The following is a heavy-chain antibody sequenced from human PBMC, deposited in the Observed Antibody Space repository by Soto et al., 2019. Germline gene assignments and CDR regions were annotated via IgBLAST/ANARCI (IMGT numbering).Heavy chain of an antibody. V-gene: IGHV3-23*01. Sequence: EVQLLESGGGLVQPGGSLRLSCAASGFTFSSYAMSWVRQAPGKGLEWVSAISGSGGSTYYADSVKGRFTISRDNSKNTLYLQRNSLRAEDTAVYYCANGVRRHCSGGSCWLDYWGHGTLVTVSS. J-gene: IGHJ4*01. CDR1: GFTFSSYA. CDR2: ISGSGGST. CDR3: ANGVRRHCSGGSCWLDY. D-gene: IGHD2-15*01.